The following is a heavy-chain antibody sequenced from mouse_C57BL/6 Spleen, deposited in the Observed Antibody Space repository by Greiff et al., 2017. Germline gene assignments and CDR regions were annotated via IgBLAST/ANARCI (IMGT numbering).Heavy chain of an antibody. D-gene: IGHD1-1*01. CDR3: ARDYGSSYRYFAV. V-gene: IGHV1-53*01. Sequence: QVQLQQPGTELVKPGASVKLSCKASGYTFTSYWMNWVKQRPGQGLEWIGNINPSNGGTNYNEKFKSKATLTVDQSSSTAYMQLSSLTSEDSAVDYCARDYGSSYRYFAVWGTGTTVTVSS. CDR2: INPSNGGT. J-gene: IGHJ1*03. CDR1: GYTFTSYW.